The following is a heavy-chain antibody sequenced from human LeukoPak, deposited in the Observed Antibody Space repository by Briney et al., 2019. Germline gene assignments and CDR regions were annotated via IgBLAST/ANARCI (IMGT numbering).Heavy chain of an antibody. CDR1: GGTFSSNT. V-gene: IGHV1-69*16. Sequence: SVKVSCKASGGTFSSNTVSWLRQTPGQGLEWMGGIIPIIGTPNYAQKFQGRLTITTDESASTAYMNLNILRSDDTATYYCARGTYYSDRSSSYYRWFDSWGLGTLVIVSS. CDR2: IIPIIGTP. J-gene: IGHJ5*01. CDR3: ARGTYYSDRSSSYYRWFDS. D-gene: IGHD3-10*02.